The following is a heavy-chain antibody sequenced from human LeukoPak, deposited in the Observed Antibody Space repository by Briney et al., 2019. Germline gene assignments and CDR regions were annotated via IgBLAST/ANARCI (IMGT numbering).Heavy chain of an antibody. CDR2: ISAFNGNT. CDR3: AREPGLARSTFFDY. Sequence: ASVTVSCKASGYIFTSYGVSWVRQAPGQGLEWMGWISAFNGNTNYAQKFRGRVTMTTEASTSTAYMELRSLRSDDTAFYYCAREPGLARSTFFDYWGQGTLVTVST. D-gene: IGHD3-16*01. V-gene: IGHV1-18*01. J-gene: IGHJ4*02. CDR1: GYIFTSYG.